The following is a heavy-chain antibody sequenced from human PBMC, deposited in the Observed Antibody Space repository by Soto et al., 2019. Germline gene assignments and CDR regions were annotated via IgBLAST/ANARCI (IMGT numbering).Heavy chain of an antibody. CDR2: IDPSDSYT. V-gene: IGHV5-10-1*01. J-gene: IGHJ4*02. CDR1: GYSFTSYW. Sequence: PGESLKISCKGSGYSFTSYWISWVRQMPGKGLEWMGRIDPSDSYTNYSPSFQGHVTISADKSISTAYLQWSSLKASDTAMYYCARHQLSSGSYPQPLDYWGQGTLVTVSS. D-gene: IGHD1-26*01. CDR3: ARHQLSSGSYPQPLDY.